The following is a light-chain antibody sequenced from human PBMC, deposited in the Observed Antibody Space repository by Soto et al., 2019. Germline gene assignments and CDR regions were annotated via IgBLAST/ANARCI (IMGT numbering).Light chain of an antibody. Sequence: SYELTQPPSVSVAPEKTARITCGGNNIGTKRVHWYRQKPGQAPVLVIYYDTDRPSGIPERFSGSNSGNTATLTISRVEAGDGADYYCQVWDINTDHYVFGTGTKLTVL. V-gene: IGLV3-21*04. CDR2: YDT. CDR3: QVWDINTDHYV. J-gene: IGLJ1*01. CDR1: NIGTKR.